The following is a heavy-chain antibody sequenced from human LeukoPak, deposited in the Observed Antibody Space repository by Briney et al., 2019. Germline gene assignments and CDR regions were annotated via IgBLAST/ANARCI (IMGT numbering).Heavy chain of an antibody. CDR3: ARDDFDWLLLYYFDY. CDR2: ISYDGSNK. CDR1: GFTFSSYA. V-gene: IGHV3-30-3*01. Sequence: GGSLRLSCAASGFTFSSYAMHWVRQAPGKGLEWVAVISYDGSNKYYADSVKGRFTSSRDNSKNTLYMQMNSLRAEDTAVYYCARDDFDWLLLYYFDYWGQGTLVTVSS. D-gene: IGHD3-9*01. J-gene: IGHJ4*02.